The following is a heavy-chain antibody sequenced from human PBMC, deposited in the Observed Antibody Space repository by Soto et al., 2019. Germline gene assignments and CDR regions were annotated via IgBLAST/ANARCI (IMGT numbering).Heavy chain of an antibody. J-gene: IGHJ6*03. D-gene: IGHD3-3*01. V-gene: IGHV1-8*01. CDR1: GYTFTSYD. CDR2: MNPNSGNT. Sequence: ASVKVSCKASGYTFTSYDINWVRQATGQGLEWMGWMNPNSGNTGYAQKFQGRVTMTRNTSISTAYMELSSLRSEDTAVYYCARGASVGNDFWSGPTDYYYYYYMYVCGKGTTVTVSS. CDR3: ARGASVGNDFWSGPTDYYYYYYMYV.